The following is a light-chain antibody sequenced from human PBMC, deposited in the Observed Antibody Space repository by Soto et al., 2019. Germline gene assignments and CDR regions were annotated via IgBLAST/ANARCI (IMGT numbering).Light chain of an antibody. CDR2: AAS. CDR3: QQSYSTPYT. J-gene: IGKJ2*01. V-gene: IGKV1-39*01. CDR1: QSISSY. Sequence: DIQMTQSPSSLSASVGDRVTITCRASQSISSYLNWYQQKPGKAPKLLIYAASSLQSGVPSRFSGSGSGTDFTLTISSLQPKDFATYYCQQSYSTPYTFGQGTKLVSK.